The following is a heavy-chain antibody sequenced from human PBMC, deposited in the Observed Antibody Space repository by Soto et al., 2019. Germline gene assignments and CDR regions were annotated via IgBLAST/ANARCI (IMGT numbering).Heavy chain of an antibody. V-gene: IGHV3-21*01. CDR3: ALSPGVGVRGGY. CDR2: ISVGSTHI. J-gene: IGHJ4*02. CDR1: GFSFSAYN. D-gene: IGHD3-16*01. Sequence: EVQLVESGGGLVKPGGSLRLSCTGSGFSFSAYNINWVRQAPGKGLEWVSSISVGSTHIYQPDSMKGRFTISRDNAKNSVYLQINSLRDEDTAVYYCALSPGVGVRGGYWGQGTLVTVSS.